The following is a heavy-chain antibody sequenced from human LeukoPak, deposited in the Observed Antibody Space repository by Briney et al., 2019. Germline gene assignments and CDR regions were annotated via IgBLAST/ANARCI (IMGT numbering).Heavy chain of an antibody. Sequence: PGGSLRLSCAASGFTFSSYSMSWVRQAPGKGLEWVSAISGSGGSTYYADSVKGRFTISRDNSKNTLYLQMNSLRAEDTAVYYCAKDRVRGVIRLFDYWGQGTLVTVSS. CDR3: AKDRVRGVIRLFDY. J-gene: IGHJ4*02. D-gene: IGHD3-10*01. CDR2: ISGSGGST. CDR1: GFTFSSYS. V-gene: IGHV3-23*01.